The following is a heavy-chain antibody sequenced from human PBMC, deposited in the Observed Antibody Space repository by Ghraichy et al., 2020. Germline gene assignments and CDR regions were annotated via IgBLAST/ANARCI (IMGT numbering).Heavy chain of an antibody. CDR1: RVTFSSYA. CDR3: ATPGDSSGLSSFDY. J-gene: IGHJ4*02. D-gene: IGHD6-19*01. Sequence: GGSLRLSCAASRVTFSSYAMSWVRQAPGKGLEWVSGISGSGTSTFYADSVNGRFTISRDNPKNTLYLQMNSLRAEDTAVYYCATPGDSSGLSSFDYWGQGTLVTVSS. V-gene: IGHV3-23*01. CDR2: ISGSGTST.